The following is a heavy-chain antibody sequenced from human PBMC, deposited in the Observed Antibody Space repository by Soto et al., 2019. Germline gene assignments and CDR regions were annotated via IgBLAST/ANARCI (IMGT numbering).Heavy chain of an antibody. V-gene: IGHV5-51*01. CDR3: TMSYGDPYYYYYGMDV. CDR1: GFSFSRYT. J-gene: IGHJ6*02. D-gene: IGHD4-17*01. Sequence: EMQLVQSGAEVKKSGESLKISCVGSGFSFSRYTVGWVRQVPGKGLEWMGVIHPGDSDTIYSPSFQGQVTISADKSISTAYLQWSSLKASDTAMYYCTMSYGDPYYYYYGMDVWGQGTTVTVSS. CDR2: IHPGDSDT.